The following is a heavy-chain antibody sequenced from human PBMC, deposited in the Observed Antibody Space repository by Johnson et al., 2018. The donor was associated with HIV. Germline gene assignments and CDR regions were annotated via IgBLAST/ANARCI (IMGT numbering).Heavy chain of an antibody. D-gene: IGHD6-19*01. V-gene: IGHV3-30*02. J-gene: IGHJ3*01. CDR3: AKDDNLGVWYSDAFDA. CDR2: IAHDESIT. CDR1: GFTFADYG. Sequence: QMLLVESGGGVVQPGGSLRLSCAASGFTFADYGMHWVRQPPGKGLEWVAFIAHDESITHYADSVKGRFTMSRDNSKNTLYLQMKSLRPEDTSIYYCAKDDNLGVWYSDAFDAWGQGTMVTVSS.